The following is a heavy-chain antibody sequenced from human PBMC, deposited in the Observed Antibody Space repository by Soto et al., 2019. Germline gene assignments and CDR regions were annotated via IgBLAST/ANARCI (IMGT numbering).Heavy chain of an antibody. CDR1: GGSISGFY. D-gene: IGHD2-21*01. J-gene: IGHJ4*02. V-gene: IGHV4-4*07. CDR2: IYSSGAT. CDR3: ARGPFCGNDSYFDV. Sequence: SETLSLTCTVAGGSISGFYWSWVRQPAGKGLEWIGRIYSSGATKYNPSLRNRVTMSVDTSTDQYSLNLASMTAADTAVYFCARGPFCGNDSYFDVWGQGTQVTVSS.